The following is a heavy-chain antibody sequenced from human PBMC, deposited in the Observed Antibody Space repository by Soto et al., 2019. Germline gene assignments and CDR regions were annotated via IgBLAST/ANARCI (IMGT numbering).Heavy chain of an antibody. D-gene: IGHD3-22*01. CDR1: GFTVSSNY. CDR3: ARALSYYYDSSGYSYYFDY. CDR2: IYSGGST. V-gene: IGHV3-66*01. Sequence: GGSLRLSCAASGFTVSSNYMSWVRQAPGKGLEWVSVIYSGGSTYYADSVKGRFTISRDNSKNTLYLQMNSLRAEDTAVYYCARALSYYYDSSGYSYYFDYWGQGTLVTVSS. J-gene: IGHJ4*02.